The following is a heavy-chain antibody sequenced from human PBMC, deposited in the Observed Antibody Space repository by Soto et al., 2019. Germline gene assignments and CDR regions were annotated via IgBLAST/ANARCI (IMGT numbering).Heavy chain of an antibody. CDR1: GGSFTCRDCY. CDR2: FYYSGTT. D-gene: IGHD1-1*01. Sequence: SETLSLTCTVSGGSFTCRDCYWTWIRQPPGKGLEWIGYFYYSGTTYYNPSLRSRVTISLDTSKNHFSLKLSSVTATDTAVYYCARGSESYKWNDVGYWGQGNLVTVSS. CDR3: ARGSESYKWNDVGY. J-gene: IGHJ4*02. V-gene: IGHV4-30-4*01.